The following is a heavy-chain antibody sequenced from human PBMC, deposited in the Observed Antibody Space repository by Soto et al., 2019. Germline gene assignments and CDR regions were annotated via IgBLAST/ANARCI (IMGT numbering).Heavy chain of an antibody. Sequence: SETLSLTCTVSGGSISNYYWSWIRQPPGKGLEWIGYIYYSGSTNYNPSLKSRVTISVDTSKNQFSLKLSSVTAADTAVYYCARDSDYGGLVWGQGTLVTVSS. D-gene: IGHD4-17*01. CDR3: ARDSDYGGLV. CDR2: IYYSGST. J-gene: IGHJ4*02. CDR1: GGSISNYY. V-gene: IGHV4-59*01.